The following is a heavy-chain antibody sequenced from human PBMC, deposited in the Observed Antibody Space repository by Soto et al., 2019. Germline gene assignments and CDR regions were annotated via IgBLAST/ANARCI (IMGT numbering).Heavy chain of an antibody. Sequence: ASVKVSCKASGYTFTNYYMHWVRQAPGQGLEWMGIINSGGGSATYAQKFLGRVTLTRDTSTSTVYMDLSSLGSDDSAVYYCARGGNVVVVTAAFDNWG. J-gene: IGHJ4*01. V-gene: IGHV1-46*03. CDR2: INSGGGSA. CDR1: GYTFTNYY. CDR3: ARGGNVVVVTAAFDN. D-gene: IGHD2-21*02.